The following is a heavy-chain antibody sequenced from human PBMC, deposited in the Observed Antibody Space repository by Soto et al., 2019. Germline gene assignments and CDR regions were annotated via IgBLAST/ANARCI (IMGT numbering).Heavy chain of an antibody. Sequence: SVKVSCKASGDTFSSYAISWVRQAPGKGLEWMGKIIPTFGRTNYAQKFRGRLTISADDSTSTAYMELTSLESDDTAVYYCARDPLSSFAVDVWGQGTTVTVSS. CDR3: ARDPLSSFAVDV. J-gene: IGHJ6*02. CDR1: GDTFSSYA. CDR2: IIPTFGRT. D-gene: IGHD3-10*02. V-gene: IGHV1-69*13.